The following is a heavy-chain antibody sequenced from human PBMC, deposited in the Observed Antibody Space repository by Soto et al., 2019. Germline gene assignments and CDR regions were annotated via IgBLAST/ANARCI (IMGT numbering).Heavy chain of an antibody. CDR1: GFTFSDYY. CDR3: ARVDDISGSGYFDP. J-gene: IGHJ5*02. V-gene: IGHV3-11*01. D-gene: IGHD3-22*01. Sequence: GGSLRLSCAASGFTFSDYYMSWIRQAPGKGLEWVSYIDSRGGPIYYAASVKGRFTISRDNAKNSLHLQMNSLRADDTAVYYCARVDDISGSGYFDPWGQGTLVTVSS. CDR2: IDSRGGPI.